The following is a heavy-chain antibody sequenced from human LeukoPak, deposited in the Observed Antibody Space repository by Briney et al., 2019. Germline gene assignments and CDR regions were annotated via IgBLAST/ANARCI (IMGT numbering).Heavy chain of an antibody. CDR2: IYYSGST. D-gene: IGHD3-10*01. V-gene: IGHV4-34*01. J-gene: IGHJ4*01. CDR3: ARYDYYGSGSPDY. CDR1: GGPFSGYY. Sequence: PSETLSLTCAVYGGPFSGYYWSWIRQPPGKGLEWIGSIYYSGSTYYTPSLKSRVTISVDTSKNQFSLRLTSVTAADTAVYYCARYDYYGSGSPDYWGQGTLVTVSS.